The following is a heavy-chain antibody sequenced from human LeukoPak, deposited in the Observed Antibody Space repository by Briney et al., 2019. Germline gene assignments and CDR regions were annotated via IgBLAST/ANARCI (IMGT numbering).Heavy chain of an antibody. CDR2: IYHSGST. CDR3: ARAQTQHYYFDY. J-gene: IGHJ4*02. CDR1: GGSISSGGYY. V-gene: IGHV4-30-2*01. Sequence: SQTLSLTCTVSGGSISSGGYYWSWIRQPPGKGLEWIGYIYHSGSTYYNPSLKSRVTISVDRSKNQFSLKLSSVTAADTAVYYCARAQTQHYYFDYWGQGTLVTVSS.